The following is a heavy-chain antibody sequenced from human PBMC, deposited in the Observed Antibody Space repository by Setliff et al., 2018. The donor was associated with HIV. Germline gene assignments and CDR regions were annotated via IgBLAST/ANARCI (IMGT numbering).Heavy chain of an antibody. CDR2: IYYSGST. V-gene: IGHV4-61*01. CDR3: ARYSPRGYTLTGPY. Sequence: PSETLSLTCTVSDYSISSDYYWSWIRQPPGKGLEWIGYIYYSGSTRHNPSLKSRVTISLDTSKNQFSLKLTSVTAADTAVYYCARYSPRGYTLTGPYWGQGTLVTVSS. J-gene: IGHJ4*02. D-gene: IGHD6-25*01. CDR1: DYSISSDYY.